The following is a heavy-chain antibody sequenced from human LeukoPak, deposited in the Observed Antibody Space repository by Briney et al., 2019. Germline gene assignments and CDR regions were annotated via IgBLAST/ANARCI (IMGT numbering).Heavy chain of an antibody. Sequence: ASVKVSCXASGGTFSSYAISWVRQALGQGLEWMGRIIPIFGTANYAQKFQGRVTITTDESTSTAYMELSSLRSEDTAVYYCARRYSYPDAFDIWGQGTMVTVSS. CDR3: ARRYSYPDAFDI. CDR2: IIPIFGTA. CDR1: GGTFSSYA. D-gene: IGHD5-18*01. J-gene: IGHJ3*02. V-gene: IGHV1-69*05.